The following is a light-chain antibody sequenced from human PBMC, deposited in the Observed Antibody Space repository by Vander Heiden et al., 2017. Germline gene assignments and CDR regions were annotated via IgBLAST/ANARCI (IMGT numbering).Light chain of an antibody. Sequence: DIQMTQSPSTLSTSVEDRVTISCRASQTIHKWVAWYQQKPGKAPELLIYDASTLQSGVPSRFSGAGSGTEFTLTISSLQPDDFATYYCQQYYTFPWTFGRGTKVDI. CDR3: QQYYTFPWT. CDR1: QTIHKW. V-gene: IGKV1-5*01. CDR2: DAS. J-gene: IGKJ1*01.